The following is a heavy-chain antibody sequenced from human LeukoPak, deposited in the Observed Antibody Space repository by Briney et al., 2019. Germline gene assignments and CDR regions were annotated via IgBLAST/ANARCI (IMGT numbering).Heavy chain of an antibody. V-gene: IGHV4-59*01. Sequence: SETLSLTCTVSGGSISSYYWSWIRQPPGKGLEWIGYIYYSGSTNYNPSLKSRVTISVDTSKNQFSLKLSSVTAADTAVYYCARGRDYYDSRGYYYEGTIVDYWGQGTLVTVSS. J-gene: IGHJ4*02. CDR1: GGSISSYY. CDR3: ARGRDYYDSRGYYYEGTIVDY. D-gene: IGHD3-22*01. CDR2: IYYSGST.